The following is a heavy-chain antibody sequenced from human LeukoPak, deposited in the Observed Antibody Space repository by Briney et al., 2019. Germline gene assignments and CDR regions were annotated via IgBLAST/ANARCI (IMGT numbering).Heavy chain of an antibody. Sequence: SSETLSLTGTVYGGSISTYYWSWIRHPPGKGLEWIGYIYYSGSNNYNPSLKSRITISVDTSKNQFSLKLSSVTAADTAVYYCAREQGGLTDYYYYMDVWGKGTTVTVSS. CDR2: IYYSGSN. CDR3: AREQGGLTDYYYYMDV. J-gene: IGHJ6*03. CDR1: GGSISTYY. V-gene: IGHV4-59*01. D-gene: IGHD4/OR15-4a*01.